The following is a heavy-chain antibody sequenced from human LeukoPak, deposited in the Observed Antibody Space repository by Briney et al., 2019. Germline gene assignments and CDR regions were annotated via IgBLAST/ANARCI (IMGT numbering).Heavy chain of an antibody. D-gene: IGHD3-10*01. J-gene: IGHJ6*03. CDR2: INHSGST. Sequence: SETLSLTCAGGSFSGYYWSWIRQPPGEGLEWIGEINHSGSTNYNPSLKSRVTISVDTSKNQFSLKLSSVTAADTAVYYCARHVYGSGSYYKYYYYMDVWGKGTTVTISS. CDR3: ARHVYGSGSYYKYYYYMDV. CDR1: GSFSGYY. V-gene: IGHV4-34*01.